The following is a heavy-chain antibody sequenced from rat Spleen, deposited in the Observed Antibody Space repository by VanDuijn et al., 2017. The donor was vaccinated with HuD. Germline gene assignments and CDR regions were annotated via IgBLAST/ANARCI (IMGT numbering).Heavy chain of an antibody. CDR2: ISYDGDTT. D-gene: IGHD1-10*01. CDR3: ARRGQLRWYFDF. CDR1: GITFNNYW. Sequence: EVQLVESGGGRVQPGRSLRLSCVASGITFNNYWMTWIRQVPKKGLEWVAYISYDGDTTYYRDSVKGRFTISRDNVLGTLHLQMDSLGSEDTATYYCARRGQLRWYFDFWGPGTMVTVSS. V-gene: IGHV5-31*01. J-gene: IGHJ1*01.